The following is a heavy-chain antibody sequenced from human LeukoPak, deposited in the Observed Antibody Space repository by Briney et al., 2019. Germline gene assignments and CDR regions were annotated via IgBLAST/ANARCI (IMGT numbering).Heavy chain of an antibody. Sequence: GGSLRLSCAASGFTFTEYAMSWVRQAPGKGLEWVAVIWYDGSNKYYADSVKGRFTTSRDNSKDTLYLQMNSLRAEDTAVYYCATDRNSGKYYDYWGQGTLVTVSS. CDR1: GFTFTEYA. CDR2: IWYDGSNK. D-gene: IGHD1-26*01. V-gene: IGHV3-33*08. CDR3: ATDRNSGKYYDY. J-gene: IGHJ4*02.